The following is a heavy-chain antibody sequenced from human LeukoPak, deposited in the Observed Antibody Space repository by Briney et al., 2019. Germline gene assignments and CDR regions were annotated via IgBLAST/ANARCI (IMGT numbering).Heavy chain of an antibody. CDR1: GFTFGDYY. CDR3: ARYRVITNDYFDS. Sequence: GGSLRLSCAASGFTFGDYYMAWIRQAPGKGLEWVSYISNSGNTKKKAESVRGRLTISRDNAQNSLFLQMKSLRADDTAVYYCARYRVITNDYFDSWGQGTLVTVSS. D-gene: IGHD3-16*01. CDR2: ISNSGNTK. J-gene: IGHJ4*02. V-gene: IGHV3-11*01.